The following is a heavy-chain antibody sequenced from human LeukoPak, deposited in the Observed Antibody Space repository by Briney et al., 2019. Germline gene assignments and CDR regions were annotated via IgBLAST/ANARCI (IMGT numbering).Heavy chain of an antibody. CDR3: ARDSSSSYYYYYGMDV. J-gene: IGHJ6*02. Sequence: RGSLRLSCAASGFTFSSYSMNWGCQGPGKGLEWVSSISSSSSYIYYADSVKGRFTISRDNAKNSLYLQMNSLRAEDTAVYYCARDSSSSYYYYYGMDVWGQGTTVTVSS. D-gene: IGHD6-6*01. V-gene: IGHV3-21*01. CDR1: GFTFSSYS. CDR2: ISSSSSYI.